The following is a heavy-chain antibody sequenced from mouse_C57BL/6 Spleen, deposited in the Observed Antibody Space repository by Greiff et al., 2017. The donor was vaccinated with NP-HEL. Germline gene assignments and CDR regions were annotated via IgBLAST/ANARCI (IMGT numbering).Heavy chain of an antibody. J-gene: IGHJ4*01. Sequence: VQLQQSGAELVKPGASVKLSCKASGYTFTSYWMQWVKQRPGQGLEWIGEIDPSDSYTNYNQKFKGKATLTVDTSSSTAYMQLSSLTSEDSAVYYCATRGLDYAMDYWGQGTSVTVSS. CDR2: IDPSDSYT. V-gene: IGHV1-50*01. CDR3: ATRGLDYAMDY. CDR1: GYTFTSYW.